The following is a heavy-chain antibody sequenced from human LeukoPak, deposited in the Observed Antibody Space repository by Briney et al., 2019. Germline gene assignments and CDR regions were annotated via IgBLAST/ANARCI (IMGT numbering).Heavy chain of an antibody. CDR2: IYYSGNT. J-gene: IGHJ4*02. V-gene: IGHV4-59*04. CDR1: GGSISSYY. Sequence: PSETLSLTCTVSGGSISSYYWSWIRQPPGKGLEWIGSIYYSGNTYYNASLKSQVSISIDTSKNQFSLKLTSVTAADTAVYYCARQTGSGLFILPGGQGTLVTVSS. D-gene: IGHD3/OR15-3a*01. CDR3: ARQTGSGLFILP.